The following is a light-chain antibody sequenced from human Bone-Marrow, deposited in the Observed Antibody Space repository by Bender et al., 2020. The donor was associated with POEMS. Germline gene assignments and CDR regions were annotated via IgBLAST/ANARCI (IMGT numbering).Light chain of an antibody. V-gene: IGLV2-14*01. CDR2: DVS. J-gene: IGLJ3*02. CDR1: SSDIGTYKY. CDR3: CSYSSTNTQV. Sequence: QSALTQPASVSGSPGQSITIPCTGTSSDIGTYKYVSWYQQRPGKAPQLIIFDVSDRPSGVSDRFSGSKSRNTASLTISGLQAEDEADYYCCSYSSTNTQVFGGGTKLTVL.